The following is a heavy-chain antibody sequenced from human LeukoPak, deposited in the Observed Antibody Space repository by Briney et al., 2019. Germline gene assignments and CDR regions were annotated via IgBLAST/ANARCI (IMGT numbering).Heavy chain of an antibody. Sequence: GGSLRLSCAASGFTFSNYGMHWVRQAPGKGLEWVAVIWYDGSNKYYADSVKGRSTISRDNSKNTLYLQMNSLRAEDTAVYYCARDRQLVYFDYWGQGTLVTVSS. D-gene: IGHD6-13*01. CDR3: ARDRQLVYFDY. CDR2: IWYDGSNK. J-gene: IGHJ4*02. V-gene: IGHV3-33*01. CDR1: GFTFSNYG.